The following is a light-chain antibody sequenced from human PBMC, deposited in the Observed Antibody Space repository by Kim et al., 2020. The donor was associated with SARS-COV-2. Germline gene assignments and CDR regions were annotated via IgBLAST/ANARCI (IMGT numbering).Light chain of an antibody. CDR3: SSFTISSTWV. CDR1: SSDVGAYDY. J-gene: IGLJ3*02. Sequence: QSALTQPASVSGSPGQSITISCTGTSSDVGAYDYVSWYQQHPGKAPKFLIYDVSKRPSGVSNRFSGSKSGNTASLTISGLQAEDEADYYCSSFTISSTWVFGGGTQLTVL. CDR2: DVS. V-gene: IGLV2-14*03.